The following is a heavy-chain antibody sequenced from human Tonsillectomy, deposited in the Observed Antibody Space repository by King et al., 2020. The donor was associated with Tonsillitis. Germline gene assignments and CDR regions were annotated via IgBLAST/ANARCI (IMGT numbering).Heavy chain of an antibody. V-gene: IGHV3-33*01. CDR1: GFKFSHYG. CDR2: IRFDGSNQ. Sequence: VQLVESGGGVVQPGTSLRLSCAASGFKFSHYGMHWIRQAPGKGLQWVAAIRFDGSNQYYIDSVKGRLSISRDDSQNTLYLHMDSLRVEETAVYYCARDSDTSGNYWFFDLWGRGTLVAVSS. D-gene: IGHD6-19*01. CDR3: ARDSDTSGNYWFFDL. J-gene: IGHJ2*01.